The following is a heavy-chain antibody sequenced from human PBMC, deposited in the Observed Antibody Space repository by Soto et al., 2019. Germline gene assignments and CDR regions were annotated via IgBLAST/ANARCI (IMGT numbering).Heavy chain of an antibody. V-gene: IGHV3-15*01. CDR2: IKSKSAGGTT. D-gene: IGHD3-22*01. Sequence: EVQLVESGGGLVKPGGSVRLSCAASGFTFSNAWMSWVRQAPGKGLEWVGRIKSKSAGGTTEYDAPVKDRFTISRDDSKNTLYLQTNSLKIEATAVYYCARGHRSSGKIFDSWGQGTLVTVSS. J-gene: IGHJ4*02. CDR3: ARGHRSSGKIFDS. CDR1: GFTFSNAW.